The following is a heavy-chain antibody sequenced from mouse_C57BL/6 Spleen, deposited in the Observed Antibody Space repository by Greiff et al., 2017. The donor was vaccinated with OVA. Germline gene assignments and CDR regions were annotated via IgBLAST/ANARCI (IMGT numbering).Heavy chain of an antibody. CDR3: ARNFYDYDVGYFDV. CDR2: IWSGGST. CDR1: GFSLTSYG. D-gene: IGHD2-4*01. Sequence: QVQLKESGPGLVQPSQSLSITCTVSGFSLTSYGVHWVRQSPGKGLEWLGVIWSGGSTDYNAAFISRLSISKDNSKSQVFFKMNSLQADDTAIYYCARNFYDYDVGYFDVWGTGTTVTVSS. V-gene: IGHV2-2*01. J-gene: IGHJ1*03.